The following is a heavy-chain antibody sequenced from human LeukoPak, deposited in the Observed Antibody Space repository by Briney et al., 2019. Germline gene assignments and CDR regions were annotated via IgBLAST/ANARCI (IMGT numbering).Heavy chain of an antibody. J-gene: IGHJ6*03. CDR2: ISSSSSYI. Sequence: GGSLRLSCAASGFTFSDYYMSWIRQAPGKGLEWVSYISSSSSYIYYADSVKGRFTISRDNAKNSLYLQMNSLRAEDTAVYYRARDSSSSDYMDVWGKGTTVTISS. V-gene: IGHV3-11*06. CDR3: ARDSSSSDYMDV. CDR1: GFTFSDYY. D-gene: IGHD6-6*01.